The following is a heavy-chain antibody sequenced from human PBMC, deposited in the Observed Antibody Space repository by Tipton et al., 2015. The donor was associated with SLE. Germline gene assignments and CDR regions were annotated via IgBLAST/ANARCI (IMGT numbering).Heavy chain of an antibody. J-gene: IGHJ2*01. CDR2: IIPIFGTA. CDR1: GGTFSSYA. Sequence: QSGPEVKKPGSSVKVSCKASGGTFSSYAISWVRQAPGQGLEWMGGIIPIFGTASYAQKFQGRVTITTDESTSTAYMELSSLRSEDTAVYYCARVSSAMGYFDLWGRGTLVSVSS. CDR3: ARVSSAMGYFDL. V-gene: IGHV1-69*05. D-gene: IGHD6-19*01.